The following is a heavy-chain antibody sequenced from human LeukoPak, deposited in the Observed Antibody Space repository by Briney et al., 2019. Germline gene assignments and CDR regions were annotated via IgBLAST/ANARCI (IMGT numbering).Heavy chain of an antibody. D-gene: IGHD2-2*01. CDR3: TRDREVGRYYYYYYYMDV. CDR1: GFTFGDYA. CDR2: IRSKAYGGTT. J-gene: IGHJ6*03. V-gene: IGHV3-49*03. Sequence: GGSLRLSCTASGFTFGDYAMSWFRQAPGKGLEWVGFIRSKAYGGTTEYAASVKGRFTISRDDSKSIAYLQMNSLKTEDTAAYYCTRDREVGRYYYYYYYMDVWGKGTTVTVSS.